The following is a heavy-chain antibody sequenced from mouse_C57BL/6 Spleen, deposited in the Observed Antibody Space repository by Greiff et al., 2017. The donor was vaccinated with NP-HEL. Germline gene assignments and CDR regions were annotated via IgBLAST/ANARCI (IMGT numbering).Heavy chain of an antibody. V-gene: IGHV6-6*01. J-gene: IGHJ4*01. CDR3: TRVVPYAMDY. D-gene: IGHD1-1*01. CDR2: IRNKANNHAT. CDR1: GFTFSDAW. Sequence: EVQLVESGGGLVQPGGSMKLSCAASGFTFSDAWMDWVRQSPEKGLEWVAEIRNKANNHATYYAESVKGRFTISRDDSKSSVYLQMISLRAEDTGIYYCTRVVPYAMDYWGQGTSVTVSS.